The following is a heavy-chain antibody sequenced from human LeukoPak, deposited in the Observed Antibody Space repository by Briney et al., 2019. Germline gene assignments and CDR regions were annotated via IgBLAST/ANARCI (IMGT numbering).Heavy chain of an antibody. Sequence: GRSLRLSCAASGFNFSTYGMHWVRQAPGKGREWVAVISYDGINKYYADSVKGRFTISRDNSKNMLYLQMSSLRAEDTAVYYCAKDHVTSSSWFPDYWGQGTLVTVSS. J-gene: IGHJ4*02. CDR1: GFNFSTYG. D-gene: IGHD6-13*01. V-gene: IGHV3-30*18. CDR3: AKDHVTSSSWFPDY. CDR2: ISYDGINK.